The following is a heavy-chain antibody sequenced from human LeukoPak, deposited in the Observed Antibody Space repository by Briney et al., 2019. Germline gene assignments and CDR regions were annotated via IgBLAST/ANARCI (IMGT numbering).Heavy chain of an antibody. Sequence: PGGSLRLSCAASGFTVSSNYMSWVRQAPGKGLEWVSVIYSGGSTYYADSVKGRFTISRDNSKNTLYLQMNSLRAEDTAVYYCASQAYSRGWYYFDYWGQGTLVTVSS. V-gene: IGHV3-53*01. CDR3: ASQAYSRGWYYFDY. CDR2: IYSGGST. J-gene: IGHJ4*02. CDR1: GFTVSSNY. D-gene: IGHD6-19*01.